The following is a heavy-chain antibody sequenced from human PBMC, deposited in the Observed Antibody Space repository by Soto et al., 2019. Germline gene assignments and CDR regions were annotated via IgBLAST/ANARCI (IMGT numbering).Heavy chain of an antibody. Sequence: PGESLKISCKGSGYSFTSYWISWVRQMPGKGMERRGRIDPSDSYTSYSPPFQGHVPISADRSIRTAYLQWSNLKASGTANYYRARHSGEPLSVANWNYAYYYGMDVWGQGTTVTVSS. CDR2: IDPSDSYT. J-gene: IGHJ6*02. CDR3: ARHSGEPLSVANWNYAYYYGMDV. CDR1: GYSFTSYW. D-gene: IGHD1-7*01. V-gene: IGHV5-10-1*01.